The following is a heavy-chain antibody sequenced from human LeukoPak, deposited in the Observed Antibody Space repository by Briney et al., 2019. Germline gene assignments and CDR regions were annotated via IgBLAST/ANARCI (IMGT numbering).Heavy chain of an antibody. CDR2: ISVSSSYI. D-gene: IGHD2-15*01. CDR3: ARYCSGGSCPNYFYYMDV. J-gene: IGHJ6*03. Sequence: GGSLRLSCAASGFTFSIHSMSWVRQVPGKGLEWVSSISVSSSYIYYADYADSVKGRFTISRDNAKNSLYLQMNSLRAEDTAVYYCARYCSGGSCPNYFYYMDVWGKGTTVTVSS. CDR1: GFTFSIHS. V-gene: IGHV3-21*01.